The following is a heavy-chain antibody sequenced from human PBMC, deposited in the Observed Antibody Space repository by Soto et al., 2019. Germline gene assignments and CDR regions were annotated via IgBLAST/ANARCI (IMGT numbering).Heavy chain of an antibody. Sequence: GGSLRLSCAASGFTFSTYSMNWVRQAPGKGLEWVSSINGRSNYIYYADSVKGRFTISRDNAKNSLYLQMNSLRAEDTAVYFCAREDGIVGATSAFDYWGQGTLVTVSS. J-gene: IGHJ4*02. CDR2: INGRSNYI. V-gene: IGHV3-21*01. CDR1: GFTFSTYS. CDR3: AREDGIVGATSAFDY. D-gene: IGHD1-26*01.